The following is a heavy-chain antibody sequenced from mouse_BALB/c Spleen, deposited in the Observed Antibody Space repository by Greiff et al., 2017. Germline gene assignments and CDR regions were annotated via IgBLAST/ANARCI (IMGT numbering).Heavy chain of an antibody. CDR1: GFAFSSYD. Sequence: EVQGVESGGGLVKPGGSLKLSCAASGFAFSSYDMSWVRQSPEKRLEWVAYISSGGGSTYYPDTVKGRFTISRDTAKNTLYLQMSSLKSEDTAMYYCARQTTATRAMDYWGQGTSVTVSS. CDR3: ARQTTATRAMDY. V-gene: IGHV5-12-1*01. D-gene: IGHD1-2*01. J-gene: IGHJ4*01. CDR2: ISSGGGST.